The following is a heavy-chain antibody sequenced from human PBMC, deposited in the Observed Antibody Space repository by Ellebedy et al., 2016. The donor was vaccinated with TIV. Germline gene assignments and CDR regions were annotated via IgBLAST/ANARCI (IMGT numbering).Heavy chain of an antibody. V-gene: IGHV3-49*03. J-gene: IGHJ4*02. Sequence: PGGSLRLSCTASGFTFGDYAMTWFRQAPGKGLEWVGFIRRKAFGGSTEYAASVKGRFTVSRDDSKSIAYLQMNSLKTEDTAVYYCSRGRLEMATTFDYWGQGTLVTVSS. D-gene: IGHD5-24*01. CDR3: SRGRLEMATTFDY. CDR1: GFTFGDYA. CDR2: IRRKAFGGST.